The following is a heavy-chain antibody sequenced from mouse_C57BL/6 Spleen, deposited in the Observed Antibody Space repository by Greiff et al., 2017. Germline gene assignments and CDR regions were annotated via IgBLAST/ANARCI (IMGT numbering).Heavy chain of an antibody. Sequence: QVQLQQSGAELVRPGTSVKMSCKASGYTFTNYWIGWAKQRPGHGLEWIGDIYPGGGYTNYNEKYKGKATLTADKSSSTAYMQFRSLTSEDSAIDYCARSGNDEDAMDYWGQGTSVTVSS. CDR2: IYPGGGYT. V-gene: IGHV1-63*01. CDR3: ARSGNDEDAMDY. J-gene: IGHJ4*01. D-gene: IGHD2-12*01. CDR1: GYTFTNYW.